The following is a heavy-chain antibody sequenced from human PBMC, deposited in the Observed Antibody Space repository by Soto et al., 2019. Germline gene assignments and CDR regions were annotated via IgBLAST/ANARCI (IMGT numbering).Heavy chain of an antibody. D-gene: IGHD6-13*01. Sequence: SETLSLTCAVYGGSFSGYYWSWIRQPPGKGLEWIGEINHSGSTNYNPSLKSRVTISVDTSKNQFSLKLRSVTAAETAVYYCARAYSSSWRYYFYGMHVWCQGTSVTVSS. CDR2: INHSGST. J-gene: IGHJ6*02. CDR1: GGSFSGYY. V-gene: IGHV4-34*01. CDR3: ARAYSSSWRYYFYGMHV.